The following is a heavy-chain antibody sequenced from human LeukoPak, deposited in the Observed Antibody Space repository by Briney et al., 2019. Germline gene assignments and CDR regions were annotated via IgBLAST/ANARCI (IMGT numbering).Heavy chain of an antibody. CDR3: AREREGHDY. CDR1: GGSINSYY. Sequence: SETPSLTCTVSGGSINSYYWSWIRQPPGKGLEWIGYIYYTGGTNYNPSLKSRVTISVDTSKNQFSLKLSSVTAADTAVYYCAREREGHDYWGQGTLVTVSS. J-gene: IGHJ4*02. CDR2: IYYTGGT. V-gene: IGHV4-59*01.